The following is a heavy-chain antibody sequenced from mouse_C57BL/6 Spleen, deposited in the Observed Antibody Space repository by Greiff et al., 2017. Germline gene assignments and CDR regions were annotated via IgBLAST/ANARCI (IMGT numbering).Heavy chain of an antibody. D-gene: IGHD2-4*01. Sequence: VQRVESGPGLVAPSQSLSITCTVSGFSLTSYAISWVRQPPGKGLEWLGVIWTGGGTNYNSALKSRLSISKDNSKSQVFLKMNSLQTDDTARYYCARGALYDYDRDWYFDVWGTGTTVTVAS. CDR3: ARGALYDYDRDWYFDV. CDR2: IWTGGGT. CDR1: GFSLTSYA. J-gene: IGHJ1*03. V-gene: IGHV2-9-1*01.